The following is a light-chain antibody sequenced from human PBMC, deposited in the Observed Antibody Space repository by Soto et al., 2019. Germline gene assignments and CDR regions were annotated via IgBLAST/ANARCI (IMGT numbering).Light chain of an antibody. CDR2: DDS. CDR3: QVWDDSLNALYV. CDR1: NIGSKS. Sequence: SYELTQPPSVSVAPGQTARITCGGNNIGSKSVHWYQQKPGQAPVLVVYDDSDRPSGIPERFSSSNSGNMATLTISRVEAGDEADYYCQVWDDSLNALYVFGTGTKVTVL. J-gene: IGLJ1*01. V-gene: IGLV3-21*02.